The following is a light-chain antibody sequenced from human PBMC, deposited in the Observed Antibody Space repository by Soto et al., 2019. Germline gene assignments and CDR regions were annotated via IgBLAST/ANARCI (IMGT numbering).Light chain of an antibody. CDR1: SSDVGGYNF. V-gene: IGLV2-14*03. CDR2: DVS. Sequence: QSALTQPASVSGSPGQSITISCTGTSSDVGGYNFVSWYQHHPGNAPKLVIYDVSNRPSGVSNRFSGSKSGNTASLTISGLQAEDEADYFCSSYTSSSSTLYVFGTGTQLTVL. J-gene: IGLJ1*01. CDR3: SSYTSSSSTLYV.